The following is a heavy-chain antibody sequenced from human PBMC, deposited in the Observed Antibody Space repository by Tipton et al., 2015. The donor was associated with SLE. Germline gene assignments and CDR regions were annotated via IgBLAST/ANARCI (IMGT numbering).Heavy chain of an antibody. J-gene: IGHJ4*02. CDR3: ARHFDLREDYFDY. CDR2: INHSGST. CDR1: GGSFSGYY. D-gene: IGHD3-9*01. V-gene: IGHV4-34*01. Sequence: TLYLTCAVYGGSFSGYYWSWIRQPPGKGLEWIGEINHSGSTNYNPSLKSRVTISVDTSKNQFSLKLSSVTAADTAVYYCARHFDLREDYFDYWGQGTLVTVSS.